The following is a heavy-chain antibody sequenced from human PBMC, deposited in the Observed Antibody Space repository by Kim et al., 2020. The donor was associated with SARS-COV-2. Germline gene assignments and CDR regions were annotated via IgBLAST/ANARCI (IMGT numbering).Heavy chain of an antibody. J-gene: IGHJ3*02. CDR2: INHSGST. D-gene: IGHD3-10*01. Sequence: SETLSLTCAVYGGSFSGYYWSWIRQPPGKGLEWIGEINHSGSTNYNPSLKSRVTISVDTSKNQFSLKLSSVTAADTAVYYCARGSVGITMVRGTSSAFDIWGQGTMVTVSS. CDR3: ARGSVGITMVRGTSSAFDI. V-gene: IGHV4-34*01. CDR1: GGSFSGYY.